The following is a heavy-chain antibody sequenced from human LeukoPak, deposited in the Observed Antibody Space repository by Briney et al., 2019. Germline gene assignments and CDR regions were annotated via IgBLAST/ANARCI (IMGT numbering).Heavy chain of an antibody. D-gene: IGHD1-14*01. Sequence: ASVKVSCKASGYTFTSYGISWVRQAPGQGLEWMGWISAYNGNTNYAHKLQGRVTMTTDTSTSTAYMELRSLRSDATAVYYCARDHMTGTGPQPLAYWGQGTLVTVSS. CDR2: ISAYNGNT. J-gene: IGHJ4*02. V-gene: IGHV1-18*01. CDR1: GYTFTSYG. CDR3: ARDHMTGTGPQPLAY.